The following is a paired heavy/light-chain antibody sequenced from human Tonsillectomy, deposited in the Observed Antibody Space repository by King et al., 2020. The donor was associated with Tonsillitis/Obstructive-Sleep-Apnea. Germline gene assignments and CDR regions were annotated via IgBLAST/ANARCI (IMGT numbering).Heavy chain of an antibody. J-gene: IGHJ6*03. CDR3: ASSPHSFDSSGYEGVSHFYDYYMDV. V-gene: IGHV1-69*04. D-gene: IGHD3-22*01. CDR1: GGSFRSFA. Sequence: QVQLVQSGAEVKKPGSWVKVSCEPSGGSFRSFAINWVRQAPGQGLEWMGGITPIVGIPNYAQNFQGRVTITADKSTSTSYMELSSLTSEDTAVYYCASSPHSFDSSGYEGVSHFYDYYMDVWGEGTTVTVSS. CDR2: ITPIVGIP.
Light chain of an antibody. J-gene: IGLJ3*02. CDR3: CSYSGSSTYWM. CDR2: DVN. V-gene: IGLV2-11*01. CDR1: SSDVADYRF. Sequence: QSALTQPRSVSGSPGQSVTISCTGTSSDVADYRFVSWYQQHPGKAPKVIIFDVNKRPSGVPHRFSGSKSGNTASLTISGLETEDEAVYHCCSYSGSSTYWMFGGGTQLTVL.